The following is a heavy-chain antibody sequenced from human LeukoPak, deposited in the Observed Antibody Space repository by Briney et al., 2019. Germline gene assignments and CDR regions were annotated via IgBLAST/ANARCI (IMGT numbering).Heavy chain of an antibody. CDR2: ISYDGSNK. V-gene: IGHV3-30-3*01. D-gene: IGHD1-26*01. CDR3: ARVRELHLPHFDY. Sequence: GGSLRLSCAASGFTFSSYAMHWVRQAPGKGLEGVAVISYDGSNKYYADSVKGRFTISRDNSKNTLYLQMNSLRAEDTAVYYCARVRELHLPHFDYWGQGTLVTVSS. CDR1: GFTFSSYA. J-gene: IGHJ4*02.